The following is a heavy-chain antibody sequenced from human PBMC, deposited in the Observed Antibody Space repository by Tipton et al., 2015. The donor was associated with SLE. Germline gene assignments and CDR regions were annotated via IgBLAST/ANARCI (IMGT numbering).Heavy chain of an antibody. Sequence: QLVQSGAEVKKPGESLKISCKSSGYTFTTYWIGWVRQMPGKGLEWMAIIFPGDSATRYSPSFQGQVTISADKSISTAYLQWSSLKASDTAMYFCARSFGAVPYYFDSWGQGTLVTVSS. CDR1: GYTFTTYW. CDR3: ARSFGAVPYYFDS. V-gene: IGHV5-51*03. J-gene: IGHJ4*02. D-gene: IGHD3-3*01. CDR2: IFPGDSAT.